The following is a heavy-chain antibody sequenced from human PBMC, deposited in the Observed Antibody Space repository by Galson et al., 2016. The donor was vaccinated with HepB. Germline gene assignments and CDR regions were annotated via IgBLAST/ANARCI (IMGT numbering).Heavy chain of an antibody. CDR1: GGTFSSYA. V-gene: IGHV1-69*13. Sequence: SVKVSCKASGGTFSSYAISWVRQAPGQGLEWMGGIIPIFGTANYAQKFQGRVTITADESTRTAYMELSSLRTEDTAVYYCGRHLRYFAWLLSAPFDYWGQGTLVTVSS. J-gene: IGHJ4*02. D-gene: IGHD3-9*01. CDR3: GRHLRYFAWLLSAPFDY. CDR2: IIPIFGTA.